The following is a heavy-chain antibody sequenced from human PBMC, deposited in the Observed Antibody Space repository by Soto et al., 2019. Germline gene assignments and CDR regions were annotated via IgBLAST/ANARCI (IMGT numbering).Heavy chain of an antibody. CDR3: ARGALGVVVTAIPHDY. Sequence: EVQLVESGGGLVQSGGSLRLSCAASGFSFSSYWMHWVRQAPGKGLVWVSRIYSDGSSTSYADSVKGRFAISRDNAKNTLHLQMNSLRAEDTAVYYCARGALGVVVTAIPHDYWGQGTLVTVSS. D-gene: IGHD2-21*02. CDR1: GFSFSSYW. J-gene: IGHJ4*02. V-gene: IGHV3-74*01. CDR2: IYSDGSST.